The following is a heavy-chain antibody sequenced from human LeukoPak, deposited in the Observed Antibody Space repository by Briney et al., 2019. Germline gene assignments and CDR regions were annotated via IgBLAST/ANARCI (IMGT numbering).Heavy chain of an antibody. D-gene: IGHD3-16*01. CDR2: INAGNGNT. J-gene: IGHJ4*02. Sequence: GASVKVSCKASGYTFTSYAMHWVRQAPGQRLEWMGWINAGNGNTKYSQKFQGRVTITRDTSASTAYMELSSLRSEDTAVYYCARGSVMITFGVDYWGQGTLVTASS. V-gene: IGHV1-3*01. CDR1: GYTFTSYA. CDR3: ARGSVMITFGVDY.